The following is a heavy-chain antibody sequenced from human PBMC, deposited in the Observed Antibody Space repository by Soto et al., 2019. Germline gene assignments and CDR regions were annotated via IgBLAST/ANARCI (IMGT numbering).Heavy chain of an antibody. CDR2: IIPILGIA. J-gene: IGHJ4*02. Sequence: SVKVSCKASGGTFSSYTISWVRQAPGQGLEWMGRIIPILGIANYAQKFQGRVTITADKSTSTAYMELSSLRSEDTAVYYCAAYLVVVPAPGYWGQGTLVTVSS. CDR3: AAYLVVVPAPGY. V-gene: IGHV1-69*02. D-gene: IGHD2-2*01. CDR1: GGTFSSYT.